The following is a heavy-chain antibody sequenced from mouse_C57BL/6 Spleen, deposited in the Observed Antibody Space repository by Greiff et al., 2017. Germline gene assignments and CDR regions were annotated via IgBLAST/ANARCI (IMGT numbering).Heavy chain of an antibody. Sequence: EVQLQQSGAELVKPGASVKLSCTASGFNFTDYYMHWVKQRTEQGLEWIGRIDPEDGETTYDPKFQGKATITADTSSNTAYLQLRSLTSEDTAVYYCATLYDCDGDYAMDYWGQGTSVTVSS. CDR2: IDPEDGET. CDR1: GFNFTDYY. CDR3: ATLYDCDGDYAMDY. J-gene: IGHJ4*01. V-gene: IGHV14-2*01. D-gene: IGHD2-4*01.